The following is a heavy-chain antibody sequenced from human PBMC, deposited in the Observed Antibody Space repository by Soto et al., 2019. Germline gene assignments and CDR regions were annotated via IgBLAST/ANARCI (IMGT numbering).Heavy chain of an antibody. J-gene: IGHJ4*02. CDR3: AGATIFRFDF. D-gene: IGHD3-9*01. Sequence: SETLSLTCAVSGGSISSGGYHWSWLRQPPGKGLEWIGYIYHSRSTYYNPSLQSRVTISEARSKNQFSLNISSVTAADTAVYYGAGATIFRFDFWGQGTLVTVSS. CDR2: IYHSRST. CDR1: GGSISSGGYH. V-gene: IGHV4-30-2*01.